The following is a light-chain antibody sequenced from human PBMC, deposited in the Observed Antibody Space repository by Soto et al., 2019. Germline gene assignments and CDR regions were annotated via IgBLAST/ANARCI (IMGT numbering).Light chain of an antibody. CDR1: QSVSNNY. CDR3: QHADSFPLIT. J-gene: IGKJ5*01. V-gene: IGKV3-20*01. CDR2: GAS. Sequence: EIVLTQSPGTLSLSPGERATLSCRASQSVSNNYLAWYQQKPGQAPRLLIYGASSRATGIPDRFSGSGSGTDFTLTISSLQPEDFATYYCQHADSFPLITFGQGTRLEIK.